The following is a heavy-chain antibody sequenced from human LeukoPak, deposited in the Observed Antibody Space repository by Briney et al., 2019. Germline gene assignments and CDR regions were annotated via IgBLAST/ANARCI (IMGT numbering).Heavy chain of an antibody. J-gene: IGHJ4*02. Sequence: GGSLRLSCAASGFTFSSYSMNWVRQAPGKGLEWVSSISSSSSYIYYAGSVKGRFTISRDNAKNSLYLQMNSLRAEDTAVYYCASFGYCSGGSCFDYWGQGTLVTVSS. CDR2: ISSSSSYI. CDR3: ASFGYCSGGSCFDY. V-gene: IGHV3-21*01. CDR1: GFTFSSYS. D-gene: IGHD2-15*01.